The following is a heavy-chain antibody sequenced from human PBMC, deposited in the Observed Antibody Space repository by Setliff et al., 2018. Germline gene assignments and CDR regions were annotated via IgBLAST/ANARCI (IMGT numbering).Heavy chain of an antibody. CDR2: INAWGTSK. J-gene: IGHJ6*02. CDR1: GFTFSNHG. CDR3: ARDGGTAMVKTYYYGLDV. V-gene: IGHV3-48*03. D-gene: IGHD5-18*01. Sequence: LRLSCVVSGFTFSNHGMNWVRQAPGKGLEWVSYINAWGTSKYYADSVKGRFTISRDNAKNSLYLDLNSLRGVDMGVYYCARDGGTAMVKTYYYGLDVWGQGTTVTVSS.